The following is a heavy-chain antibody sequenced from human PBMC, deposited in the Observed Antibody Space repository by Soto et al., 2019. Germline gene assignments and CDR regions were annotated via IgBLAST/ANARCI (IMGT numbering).Heavy chain of an antibody. J-gene: IGHJ4*02. D-gene: IGHD5-18*01. CDR2: IASGSSVT. V-gene: IGHV3-48*02. CDR1: GFAFSKYG. Sequence: GGSLRLSCTASGFAFSKYGMNWVRQAPGERLEWLSYIASGSSVTYYRDSVRDRFTVSRDDAKNSLYLRMNSLRDEDTAVYYCARAALLGYDYWGQGTLVTVSS. CDR3: ARAALLGYDY.